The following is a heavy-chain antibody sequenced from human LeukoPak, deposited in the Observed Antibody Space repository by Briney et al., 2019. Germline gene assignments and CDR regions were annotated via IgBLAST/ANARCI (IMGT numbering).Heavy chain of an antibody. CDR2: IYYSGYT. D-gene: IGHD3-22*01. CDR1: GGSISSSSYY. V-gene: IGHV4-39*02. Sequence: SETLSLTCTVSGGSISSSSYYWGWIRQPPGKGLEWIGSIYYSGYTYYNPSLESRVTISVDTSKNQFSLKLSSVTAADTAMYYCARDKYYYDSSGSIRFDYWGQGTLVTVSS. CDR3: ARDKYYYDSSGSIRFDY. J-gene: IGHJ4*02.